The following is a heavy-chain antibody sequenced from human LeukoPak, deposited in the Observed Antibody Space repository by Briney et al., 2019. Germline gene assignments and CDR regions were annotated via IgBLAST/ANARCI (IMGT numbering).Heavy chain of an antibody. V-gene: IGHV1-2*06. J-gene: IGHJ5*02. CDR3: ARDPWAVDVVVVPAAIHDP. CDR1: GYTFIDYY. CDR2: INPKNGDT. D-gene: IGHD2-2*01. Sequence: ASVTVSCTASGYTFIDYYFNWVRQAPGQGLEWMGRINPKNGDTNYAQKFQGRVTMTRDTSISTAYMELNRLRSDDTAVFYCARDPWAVDVVVVPAAIHDPWGQGTLVAVSS.